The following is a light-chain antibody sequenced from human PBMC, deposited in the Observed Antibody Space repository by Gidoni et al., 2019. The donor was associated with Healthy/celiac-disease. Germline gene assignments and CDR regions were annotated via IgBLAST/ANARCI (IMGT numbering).Light chain of an antibody. CDR2: DAS. Sequence: ENVFTQSPATLSLSPGERATLSCRASQSVSSFLAWYQQKPGKAPRLLIYDASNRATGIPARFSGSGSGTDFTLTISSLEPEDFAVYYCQQRSNGLFTFGPGTKVDIK. CDR3: QQRSNGLFT. J-gene: IGKJ3*01. V-gene: IGKV3-11*01. CDR1: QSVSSF.